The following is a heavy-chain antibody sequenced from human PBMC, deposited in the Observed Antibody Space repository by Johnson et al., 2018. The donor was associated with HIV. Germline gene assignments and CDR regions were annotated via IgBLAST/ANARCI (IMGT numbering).Heavy chain of an antibody. D-gene: IGHD6-13*01. V-gene: IGHV3-33*06. J-gene: IGHJ3*02. Sequence: MLLVESGGGVVQPGRSLRLSCAASGFTFSSYGMHWVRQAPGKGLEWVAVIWYDGSNKYYADSVKGRFTISRDNSNNILYLQMNSLRVEDTAVYYCAKVAVATAAGGVPLDIWGPGTMVTVSA. CDR1: GFTFSSYG. CDR2: IWYDGSNK. CDR3: AKVAVATAAGGVPLDI.